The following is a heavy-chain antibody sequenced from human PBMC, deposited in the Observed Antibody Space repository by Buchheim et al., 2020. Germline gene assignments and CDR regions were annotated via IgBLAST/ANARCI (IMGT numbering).Heavy chain of an antibody. J-gene: IGHJ2*01. CDR3: ARYDYGDYLGMAYFDL. CDR2: ISSSSSTI. Sequence: EVQLVESGGGLVQPGGSLRLSCAASGFTFSSYSMNWVRQAPGKGLEWVSYISSSSSTIYYADPVKGRFTISRDNAKNSLYLQMNSLRAEDTAVYYCARYDYGDYLGMAYFDLWGRGTL. D-gene: IGHD4-17*01. CDR1: GFTFSSYS. V-gene: IGHV3-48*01.